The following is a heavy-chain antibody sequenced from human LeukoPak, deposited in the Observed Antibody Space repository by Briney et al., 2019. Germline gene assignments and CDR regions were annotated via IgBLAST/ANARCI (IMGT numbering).Heavy chain of an antibody. D-gene: IGHD3-22*01. CDR1: GGSLSGYY. Sequence: ETLSLTCAVYGGSLSGYYWSWIRQPPGKGLEWVSVIYSGGSTYYADSVKGRFTISRDNSKNTLYLQMNSLRAEDTAVYYCARDSSGYDAFDIWGQGTMVTVSS. J-gene: IGHJ3*02. CDR2: IYSGGST. V-gene: IGHV3-53*05. CDR3: ARDSSGYDAFDI.